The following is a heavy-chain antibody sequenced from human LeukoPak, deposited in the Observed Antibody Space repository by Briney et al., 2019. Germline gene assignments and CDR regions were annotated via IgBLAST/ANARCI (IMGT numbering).Heavy chain of an antibody. CDR3: ARAPSGFTYGPGDH. Sequence: ASVKVSCKASGYSFTSYGFTWVRPAPGQGLEWMGWISTYDGNANYAQKLQGRVTMTTDTSTITAYMELRSLRSDDTAVYYCARAPSGFTYGPGDHWGQGTLVTVSS. V-gene: IGHV1-18*01. D-gene: IGHD3-10*01. CDR2: ISTYDGNA. J-gene: IGHJ4*02. CDR1: GYSFTSYG.